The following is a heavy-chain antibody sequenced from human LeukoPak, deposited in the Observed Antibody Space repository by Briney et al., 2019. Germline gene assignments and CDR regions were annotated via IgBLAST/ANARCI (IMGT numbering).Heavy chain of an antibody. D-gene: IGHD6-19*01. Sequence: ASVKVSCKVSGYTLTELSMHWVRQAPGQGLEWMGWIDPNSGGKNYAQRFQGRVTMTRDTTISTAYMELSRLTSDDTAVYYCARNLVAGLDYWGQGTLVTVSS. J-gene: IGHJ4*02. CDR3: ARNLVAGLDY. V-gene: IGHV1-2*02. CDR1: GYTLTELS. CDR2: IDPNSGGK.